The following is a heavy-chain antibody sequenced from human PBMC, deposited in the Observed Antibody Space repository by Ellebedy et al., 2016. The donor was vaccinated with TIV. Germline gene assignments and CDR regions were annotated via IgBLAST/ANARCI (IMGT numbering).Heavy chain of an antibody. CDR2: IYYSGST. Sequence: PSETLSLTCTVSGRSISSYYWSWIRQPPGKGLEWIGYIYYSGSTNYNPSLKSRVDMSVDTSKNQFSLKLSSVTAADTAVYHCAREHYDILTGTTYGMDVWGQGTTVTVSS. CDR1: GRSISSYY. D-gene: IGHD3-9*01. J-gene: IGHJ6*02. CDR3: AREHYDILTGTTYGMDV. V-gene: IGHV4-59*12.